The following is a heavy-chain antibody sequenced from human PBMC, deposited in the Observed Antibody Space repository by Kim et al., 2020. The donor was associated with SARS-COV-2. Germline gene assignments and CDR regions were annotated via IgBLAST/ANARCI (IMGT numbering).Heavy chain of an antibody. CDR1: GGSISSYY. J-gene: IGHJ2*01. V-gene: IGHV4-59*01. CDR3: ARSDGSGPLRYFDL. D-gene: IGHD3-10*01. CDR2: IYYSGST. Sequence: SETLSLTCTVSGGSISSYYWSWIRQPPGKGLEWIGYIYYSGSTNYNPSLKSRVTISVDTSKNQFSLKLSSVTAADTAVYYCARSDGSGPLRYFDLWGRGTLVTVSS.